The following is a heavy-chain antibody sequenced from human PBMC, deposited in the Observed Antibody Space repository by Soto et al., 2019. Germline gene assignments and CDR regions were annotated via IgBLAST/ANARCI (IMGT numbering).Heavy chain of an antibody. D-gene: IGHD3-22*01. J-gene: IGHJ4*02. CDR1: GYTFTTYG. CDR2: ISAYNGNT. CDR3: ARASGYYDSSGYYFDY. V-gene: IGHV1-18*01. Sequence: ASVKVSCKASGYTFTTYGISWVRQAPGQGLEWMGWISAYNGNTNYAQKLQGRVTMTTDTSTSTAYMELRSLRSDDTAVYYCARASGYYDSSGYYFDYWGQGTLVTVSS.